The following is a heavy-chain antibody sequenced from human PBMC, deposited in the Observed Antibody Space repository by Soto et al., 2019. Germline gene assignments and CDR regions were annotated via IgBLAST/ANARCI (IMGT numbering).Heavy chain of an antibody. J-gene: IGHJ4*02. D-gene: IGHD3-22*01. CDR3: ARTYYYDSSGYDY. CDR2: IKQDGSEK. Sequence: GGSLRLSCAASGFTFSSYWMSWVRQAPGKGLEWVANIKQDGSEKYYVDSVKGRFTISRDNAKNSLYLQMNSLRAEDTAVYYCARTYYYDSSGYDYWGQGTLVTVSS. CDR1: GFTFSSYW. V-gene: IGHV3-7*05.